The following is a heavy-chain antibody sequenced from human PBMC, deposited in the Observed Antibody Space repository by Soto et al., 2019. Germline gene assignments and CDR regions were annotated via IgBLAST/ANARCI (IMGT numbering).Heavy chain of an antibody. Sequence: SETLSLTCTVSGGSISSGGYYWSWIRQHPGKGLEWIGYIYYSGSTYYNPSLKSRVTISVDTSKNQFSRKLSSVTAADTAVYYCARGAPLPYYYGSGTYLPNWFDPWGQGTLVTVSS. J-gene: IGHJ5*02. CDR3: ARGAPLPYYYGSGTYLPNWFDP. CDR2: IYYSGST. CDR1: GGSISSGGYY. D-gene: IGHD3-10*01. V-gene: IGHV4-31*03.